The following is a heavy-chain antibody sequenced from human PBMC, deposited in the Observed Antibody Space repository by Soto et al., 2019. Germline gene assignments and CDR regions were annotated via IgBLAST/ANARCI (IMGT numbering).Heavy chain of an antibody. CDR1: GDTFSFYS. V-gene: IGHV1-69*04. Sequence: QVPLVQSGAEVKRPGSSVKVSCKASGDTFSFYSINWVRQAPGLGLEWMGRVNPILSMSNYAQRFQGRVTMTADKSTSTAYMELSGLRSEATAMYYCATSYGSGYRAFDYWGQGALVTVSS. CDR2: VNPILSMS. CDR3: ATSYGSGYRAFDY. D-gene: IGHD3-10*01. J-gene: IGHJ4*02.